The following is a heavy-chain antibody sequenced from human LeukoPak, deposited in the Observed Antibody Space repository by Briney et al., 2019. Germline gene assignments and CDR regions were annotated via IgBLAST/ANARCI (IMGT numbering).Heavy chain of an antibody. CDR2: INPNSGGT. Sequence: ASVKVSCKASGYTFTGYYMHWVRQAPGQGLEWMGWINPNSGGTNYAQKFQGRVTMTRDTSISTAYMELSRLRYDDTAVYYCARGLYYYDSSGYYAGPGGYWGQGTLVTVSS. CDR3: ARGLYYYDSSGYYAGPGGY. D-gene: IGHD3-22*01. CDR1: GYTFTGYY. V-gene: IGHV1-2*02. J-gene: IGHJ4*02.